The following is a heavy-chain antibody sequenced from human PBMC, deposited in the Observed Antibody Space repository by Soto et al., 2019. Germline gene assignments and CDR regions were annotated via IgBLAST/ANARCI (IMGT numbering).Heavy chain of an antibody. CDR2: INSDGSST. V-gene: IGHV3-74*01. Sequence: PGGSLRLSCAASGFTFSGYWVHWVRQAPGKGLVWVSRINSDGSSTTYADSVKGRFTISRDNAKNTLYLQMNSLRAEDTAVYYCARGRHYGSIDIWGQGTMVTVSS. J-gene: IGHJ3*02. CDR1: GFTFSGYW. D-gene: IGHD3-10*01. CDR3: ARGRHYGSIDI.